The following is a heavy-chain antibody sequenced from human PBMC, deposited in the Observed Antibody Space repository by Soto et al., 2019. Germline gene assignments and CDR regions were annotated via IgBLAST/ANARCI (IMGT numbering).Heavy chain of an antibody. V-gene: IGHV3-23*01. CDR2: LDGAGGST. J-gene: IGHJ6*02. CDR1: GFTFSDFA. D-gene: IGHD3-10*01. CDR3: AAPRDEYGSGVSWFTYGMDI. Sequence: GGSLRLSCLASGFTFSDFAMTWVRHVPGRGLEWVAPLDGAGGSTYYAESVRGRFSISRDNSQSTLFLQMKRLTVDDTAIYYCAAPRDEYGSGVSWFTYGMDIWGQGTKVTVSS.